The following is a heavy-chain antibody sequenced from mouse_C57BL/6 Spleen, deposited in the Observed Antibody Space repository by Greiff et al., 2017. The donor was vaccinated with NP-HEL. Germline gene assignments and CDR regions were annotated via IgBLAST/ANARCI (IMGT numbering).Heavy chain of an antibody. V-gene: IGHV1-55*01. D-gene: IGHD2-4*01. J-gene: IGHJ4*01. CDR3: ARGCYDFYYAMDY. CDR1: GYTFTSYW. Sequence: VQLQQPGAELVKPGASVKMSCKASGYTFTSYWITWVKQRPGQGLEWIGDIYPGSGSTNYNEKFKSKATLTVDTSSSTAYMQLSSLTSEDSAVYYCARGCYDFYYAMDYWGQGTSVTVSS. CDR2: IYPGSGST.